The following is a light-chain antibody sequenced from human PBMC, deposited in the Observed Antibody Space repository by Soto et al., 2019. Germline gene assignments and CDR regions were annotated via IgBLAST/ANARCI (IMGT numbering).Light chain of an antibody. J-gene: IGKJ5*01. Sequence: DNQMKQSPYSLSASRGDRVTITFHASQNMSNKLSWYQQKPGKAPNLLIYHASKLAKGVTSRFSGSGSGTDFSFIITSLQREDLATYYCQQYYGLPPLTVGQGTRLEIK. CDR1: QNMSNK. CDR2: HAS. CDR3: QQYYGLPPLT. V-gene: IGKV1-33*01.